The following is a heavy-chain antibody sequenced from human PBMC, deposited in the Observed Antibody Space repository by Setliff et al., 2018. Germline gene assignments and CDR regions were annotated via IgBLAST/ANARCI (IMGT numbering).Heavy chain of an antibody. CDR3: ARDGQYYGSGFYSTRYYYSYGLDV. Sequence: ASVKVSCKASGYTFTNYGITWVRQAPGQGLEWMGIINPGGGSASIVQKFQGRVTISRATSASTGYMELTSLTSEDTAVYYCARDGQYYGSGFYSTRYYYSYGLDVWGQGTTVTVSS. D-gene: IGHD3-10*01. CDR1: GYTFTNYG. CDR2: INPGGGSA. V-gene: IGHV1-46*01. J-gene: IGHJ6*02.